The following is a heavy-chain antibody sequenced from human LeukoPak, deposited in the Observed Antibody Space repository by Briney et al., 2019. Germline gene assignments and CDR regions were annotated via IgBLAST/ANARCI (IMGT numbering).Heavy chain of an antibody. CDR3: ARGYYFDY. Sequence: PSETLSLTCAVYGGSFSGYYWSWIRQPPGKGLEWIGEINHSGSTNYNPSLKSRVTISVDTSKNQFSLKLSSVTAADTAVYYCARGYYFDYWGQGTLVTDSS. CDR1: GGSFSGYY. CDR2: INHSGST. V-gene: IGHV4-34*01. J-gene: IGHJ4*02.